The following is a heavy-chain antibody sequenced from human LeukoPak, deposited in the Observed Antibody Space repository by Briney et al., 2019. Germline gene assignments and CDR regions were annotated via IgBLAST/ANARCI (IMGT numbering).Heavy chain of an antibody. V-gene: IGHV1-2*02. CDR3: ARGDYDFWSGYFPPP. CDR1: GYTFTGYY. CDR2: INPNSGGT. J-gene: IGHJ5*02. Sequence: ASVKVSCKASGYTFTGYYMHWVRQAPGQGLEWMGWINPNSGGTNYAQKFRGRVTMTRDTSISTAYMELSRLRSDDTAVYYCARGDYDFWSGYFPPPWGQGTLVTVSS. D-gene: IGHD3-3*01.